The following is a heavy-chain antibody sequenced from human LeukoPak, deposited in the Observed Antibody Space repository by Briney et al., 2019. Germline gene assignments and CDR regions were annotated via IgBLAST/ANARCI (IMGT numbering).Heavy chain of an antibody. CDR1: GFTVSSNY. CDR3: ARGCGSYYFYFDY. D-gene: IGHD1-26*01. CDR2: IYSGGST. V-gene: IGHV3-66*02. J-gene: IGHJ4*02. Sequence: PGGSLRLSCAASGFTVSSNYMSWVRQAPGKGLEWVSVIYSGGSTYYADSVKGRFTISGDNSKNTLYLQMNSLRAEDTAVYYCARGCGSYYFYFDYWGQGTLVTVSS.